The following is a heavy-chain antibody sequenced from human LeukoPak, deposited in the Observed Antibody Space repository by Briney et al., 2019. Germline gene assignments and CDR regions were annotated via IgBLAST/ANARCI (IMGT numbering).Heavy chain of an antibody. CDR1: GFTFSSYA. Sequence: PGGSLRLSCAASGFTFSSYAMHWVRQAPGKGLEWVAVISYDGSNKYYADSVKGRFTISRDNSKNTLYLQMNSLRAEDTAVYYCATFVVPAAIGGRWFDPWGQGTLVTVSS. CDR3: ATFVVPAAIGGRWFDP. D-gene: IGHD2-2*01. J-gene: IGHJ5*02. V-gene: IGHV3-30-3*01. CDR2: ISYDGSNK.